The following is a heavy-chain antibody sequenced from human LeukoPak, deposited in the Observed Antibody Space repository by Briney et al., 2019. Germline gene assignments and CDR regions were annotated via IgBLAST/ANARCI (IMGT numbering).Heavy chain of an antibody. J-gene: IGHJ3*02. CDR1: GFTFSSYW. D-gene: IGHD4-17*01. Sequence: GGSLRLSCAASGFTFSSYWMSWVRQAPGKGLEYVSAISSNGGSTYYANSVKGRFTISRDNSKNTLYLQMGSLRAEDMAVYYCAAHDYGDAFDIWGQGTMVTVSS. CDR3: AAHDYGDAFDI. CDR2: ISSNGGST. V-gene: IGHV3-64*01.